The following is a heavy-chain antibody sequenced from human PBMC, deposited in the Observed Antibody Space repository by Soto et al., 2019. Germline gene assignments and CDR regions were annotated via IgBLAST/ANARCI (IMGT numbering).Heavy chain of an antibody. Sequence: GGSLRLSCAASGFTFSSYGMHWVXQAPGKGLEWVAVIWYDGSNKYYADSVKGRFAISRDNSKNTLYLQMNSLRAEDTAVYYCARELYYYGSGSYYSSWFDPWGQGTLVTVSS. CDR1: GFTFSSYG. V-gene: IGHV3-33*01. CDR3: ARELYYYGSGSYYSSWFDP. D-gene: IGHD3-10*01. CDR2: IWYDGSNK. J-gene: IGHJ5*02.